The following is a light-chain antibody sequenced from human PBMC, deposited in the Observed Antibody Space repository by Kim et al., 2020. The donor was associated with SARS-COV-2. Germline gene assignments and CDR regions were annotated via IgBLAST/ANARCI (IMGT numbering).Light chain of an antibody. CDR1: QGISNY. Sequence: DIQMTQSPSSLSASVGDRVTISCQASQGISNYLNWYQQKPGKAPKLLIYAASNLKTGAPSRFSGSRSGTDFTFTISSLQPEDIATYYCQQYDSLPITFGQGTRLEIK. CDR2: AAS. CDR3: QQYDSLPIT. V-gene: IGKV1-33*01. J-gene: IGKJ5*01.